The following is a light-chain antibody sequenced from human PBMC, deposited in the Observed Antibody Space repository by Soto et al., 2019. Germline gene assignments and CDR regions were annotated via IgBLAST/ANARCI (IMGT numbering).Light chain of an antibody. CDR1: QSISYY. CDR3: QQRSSWPPFT. CDR2: DAS. Sequence: EIVLTQSPGTLSLSPGERATLSCRASQSISYYLAWYQQKPGQAPRLLIYDASNRATGILARFSGSGSGTDFTLTISSLEPEDFAVYYCQQRSSWPPFTFGPGTKVDI. V-gene: IGKV3-11*01. J-gene: IGKJ3*01.